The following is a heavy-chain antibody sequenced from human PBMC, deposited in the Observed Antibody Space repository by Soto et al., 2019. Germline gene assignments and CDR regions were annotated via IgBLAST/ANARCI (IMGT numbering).Heavy chain of an antibody. V-gene: IGHV4-39*01. CDR1: GGSISSSSFY. CDR3: ARHVTGEWLACFDY. J-gene: IGHJ4*02. Sequence: SETLSLTCTVSGGSISSSSFYWGWIRQPPGKGLEWIGSIYYSGSTYYNPSLKSRVTISVDTSKNQFSLKLSSVTAADTAVYHCARHVTGEWLACFDYWGQGTLVTVSS. D-gene: IGHD6-19*01. CDR2: IYYSGST.